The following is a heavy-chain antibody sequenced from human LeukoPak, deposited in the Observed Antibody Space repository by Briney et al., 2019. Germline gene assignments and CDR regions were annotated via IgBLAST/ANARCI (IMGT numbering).Heavy chain of an antibody. CDR2: ISAYNGNT. CDR3: ASYYDILTSHYYYYGMDV. CDR1: GYTFTSYG. D-gene: IGHD3-9*01. J-gene: IGHJ6*02. Sequence: GASVKVSCKASGYTFTSYGISWVRQAPGQGLEWMGWISAYNGNTNYAQKLQGRVTMTTDTSTSTAYMELRSLRSDDTAVYYCASYYDILTSHYYYYGMDVWGQGTTVTVSS. V-gene: IGHV1-18*01.